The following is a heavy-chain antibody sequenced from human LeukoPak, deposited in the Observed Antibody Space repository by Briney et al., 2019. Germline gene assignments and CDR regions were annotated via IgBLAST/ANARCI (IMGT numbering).Heavy chain of an antibody. J-gene: IGHJ4*02. D-gene: IGHD3-10*02. CDR1: GFTFDDYT. CDR3: SKDLTYVSNGAVIDN. Sequence: GGSLRLSCAASGFTFDDYTMHWVRQAPGKTLEWVSLVSRDGTAYYSDSVKGRFTISRDNSKNSLYLQMDTMRTEDTAVYYCSKDLTYVSNGAVIDNRGQGTLGTVSS. CDR2: VSRDGTA. V-gene: IGHV3-43*01.